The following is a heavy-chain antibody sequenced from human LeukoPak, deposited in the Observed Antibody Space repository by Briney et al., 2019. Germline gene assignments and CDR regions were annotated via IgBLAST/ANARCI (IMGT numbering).Heavy chain of an antibody. CDR3: ARDLYYDILTGEGDWFDP. CDR2: IDTSGNT. D-gene: IGHD3-9*01. CDR1: GGSISSYY. Sequence: SETLSLTCTVSGGSISSYYWSWIRQPAGKGLEWIGRIDTSGNTNYKPSLKSRVTMSVDTSKNQFSLKLSSVTAADTAVYYCARDLYYDILTGEGDWFDPWGQGTLVTVSS. V-gene: IGHV4-4*07. J-gene: IGHJ5*02.